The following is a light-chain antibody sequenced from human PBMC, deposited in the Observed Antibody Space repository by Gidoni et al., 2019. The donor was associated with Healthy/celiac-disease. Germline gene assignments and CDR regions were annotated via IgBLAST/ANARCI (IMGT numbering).Light chain of an antibody. CDR1: QSLLHSNGYNY. CDR3: MQALGYT. CDR2: LGS. V-gene: IGKV2-28*01. Sequence: DIVMTQSPLSLPVTPGEPASISCRSSQSLLHSNGYNYLDWYLQKPGQSPQLLIYLGSNRASGVPDRFSGSGSGTDFTLKISRVEAEDVGVYYCMQALGYTFXQXTKLEIK. J-gene: IGKJ2*01.